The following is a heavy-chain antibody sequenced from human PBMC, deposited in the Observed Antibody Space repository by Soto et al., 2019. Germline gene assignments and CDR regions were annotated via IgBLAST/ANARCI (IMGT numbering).Heavy chain of an antibody. Sequence: ASVKVSCKASGYTFTSYGISWVRQAPGQGLEWMGWISAYNGNTNYAQKLQGRVTMTTDTSTSTAYMELRSLRSDDTAVYYCAKDVVVVAPYYYMDVWGKGTTVTVSS. CDR2: ISAYNGNT. V-gene: IGHV1-18*01. J-gene: IGHJ6*03. D-gene: IGHD2-15*01. CDR1: GYTFTSYG. CDR3: AKDVVVVAPYYYMDV.